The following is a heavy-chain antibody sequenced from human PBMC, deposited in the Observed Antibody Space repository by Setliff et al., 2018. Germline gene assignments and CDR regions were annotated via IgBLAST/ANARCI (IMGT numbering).Heavy chain of an antibody. CDR3: ARGAPGRYCSGGTCSYFDY. V-gene: IGHV3-7*03. Sequence: GGSLRLSCAVSGLTLGNAWMTWVRQAPGKGLEWVANIKQDGSDKYYVGSVKGRFTISRDNAKNSLYLQMSSLRAEDTAVYYCARGAPGRYCSGGTCSYFDYWGQGILVTVSS. D-gene: IGHD2-15*01. CDR1: GLTLGNAW. CDR2: IKQDGSDK. J-gene: IGHJ4*02.